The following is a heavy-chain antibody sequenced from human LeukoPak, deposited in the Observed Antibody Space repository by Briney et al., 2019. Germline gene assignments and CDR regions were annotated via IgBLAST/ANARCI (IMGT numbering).Heavy chain of an antibody. Sequence: GGSLRLSCAASGFTVSSNYMSWVRQAPGKGLEWVSVIYSGGSTYYADSVKGRFTISRDNSKNTLYLQMNSLRAEDTAVYYCARDGLGIAVAGTDWGQGTLVTVSS. CDR1: GFTVSSNY. CDR3: ARDGLGIAVAGTD. J-gene: IGHJ4*02. D-gene: IGHD6-19*01. V-gene: IGHV3-53*01. CDR2: IYSGGST.